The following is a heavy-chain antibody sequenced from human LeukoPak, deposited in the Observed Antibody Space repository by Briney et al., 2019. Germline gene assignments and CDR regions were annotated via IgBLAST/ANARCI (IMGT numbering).Heavy chain of an antibody. CDR3: ARDVLPGY. V-gene: IGHV3-30*04. CDR1: EFTFSTYA. D-gene: IGHD1-14*01. CDR2: ISYDGSTT. Sequence: GGSLRLSCAASEFTFSTYAMRWVRQAPGKGLEWVAVISYDGSTTYYADSVKGRFTISRDNAKNTLYLQMNSLRAEDTAVYYCARDVLPGYWGQGTLVTVSS. J-gene: IGHJ4*02.